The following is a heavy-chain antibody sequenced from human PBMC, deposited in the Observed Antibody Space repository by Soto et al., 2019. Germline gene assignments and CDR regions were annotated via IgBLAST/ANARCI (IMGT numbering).Heavy chain of an antibody. V-gene: IGHV3-11*01. Sequence: QVQLVESGGGLVKPGGSLRLSCAASGFTFSDYYMTWIRQAPGKGLEWISYISSSGSTIYYADSVKGRFTISRDNAKNSLYLQMNGLRAEDTAGYYCARGGRRGEGSRNPEDYWGQGTLVTVSS. CDR3: ARGGRRGEGSRNPEDY. J-gene: IGHJ4*02. D-gene: IGHD3-10*01. CDR1: GFTFSDYY. CDR2: ISSSGSTI.